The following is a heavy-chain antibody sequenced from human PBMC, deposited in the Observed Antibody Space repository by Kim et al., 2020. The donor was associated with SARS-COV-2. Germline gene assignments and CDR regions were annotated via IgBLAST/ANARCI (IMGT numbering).Heavy chain of an antibody. V-gene: IGHV4-31*03. Sequence: SETLSLTCTVSGGSISSGGYYWSWIRQHPGKGLEWIGYIYYSVSTYYNPSLKSRVTISVDTSKNPFSLKLSSVTAADTAVYHCARAYRTIFGVVEYMDVWGEGATGTVSS. CDR3: ARAYRTIFGVVEYMDV. D-gene: IGHD3-3*01. CDR1: GGSISSGGYY. CDR2: IYYSVST. J-gene: IGHJ6*04.